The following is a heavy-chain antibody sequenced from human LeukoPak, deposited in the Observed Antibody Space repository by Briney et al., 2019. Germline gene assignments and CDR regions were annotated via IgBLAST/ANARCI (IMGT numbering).Heavy chain of an antibody. Sequence: PSETLSLTCTVSGGSISSDNYSWSWIRQPAGKGLEWIGRVYTSGSTNYNPSLKSRVTISVDTSKKQFSLKLSSVTAADTAVYYCAREKIGYYDGSGRGWFDPWGQGTLVSVSS. D-gene: IGHD3-22*01. CDR3: AREKIGYYDGSGRGWFDP. J-gene: IGHJ5*02. CDR1: GGSISSDNYS. CDR2: VYTSGST. V-gene: IGHV4-61*02.